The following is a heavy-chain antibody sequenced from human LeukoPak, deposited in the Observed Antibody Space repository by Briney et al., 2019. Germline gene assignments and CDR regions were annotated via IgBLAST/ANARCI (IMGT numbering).Heavy chain of an antibody. Sequence: ESLKVSCKGSGYSFTSYWIGWVRQMPGKGLEWMGIIYPGDSDTRYSPSFQGQVTISADKSISTAYLQWSSLKASDTAMYYCARARGIAAASPYYMDVWGKGTTVTVSS. V-gene: IGHV5-51*01. CDR2: IYPGDSDT. CDR3: ARARGIAAASPYYMDV. J-gene: IGHJ6*03. D-gene: IGHD6-13*01. CDR1: GYSFTSYW.